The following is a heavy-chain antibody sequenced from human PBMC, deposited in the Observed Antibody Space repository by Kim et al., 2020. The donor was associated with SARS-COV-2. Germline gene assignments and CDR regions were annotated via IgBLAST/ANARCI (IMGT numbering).Heavy chain of an antibody. J-gene: IGHJ2*01. D-gene: IGHD6-19*01. CDR3: ARVATRYSSGWYFDL. Sequence: PSLQRRVTISVDTSKNRFSLKLSSVTAADTAVYYCARVATRYSSGWYFDLWGRGTLVTVSS. V-gene: IGHV4-34*01.